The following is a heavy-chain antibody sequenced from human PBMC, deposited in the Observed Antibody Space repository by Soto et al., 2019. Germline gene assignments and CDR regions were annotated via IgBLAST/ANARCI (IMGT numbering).Heavy chain of an antibody. CDR1: GFTFTNSS. Sequence: SVKVSCKASGFTFTNSSVQWVRQARGQHLEWMGWIVVGSGSTNYARKFQQRVTITRDMSTSTAYMELSSLRSEDTAVYYCAAEDFPYYYYYGMDVWGQGTTVTVSS. D-gene: IGHD3-3*01. CDR3: AAEDFPYYYYYGMDV. J-gene: IGHJ6*02. V-gene: IGHV1-58*01. CDR2: IVVGSGST.